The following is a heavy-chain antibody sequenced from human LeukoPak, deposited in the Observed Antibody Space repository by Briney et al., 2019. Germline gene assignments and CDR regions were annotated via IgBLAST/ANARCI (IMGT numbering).Heavy chain of an antibody. Sequence: GASVKVSCKASGGTFSSYAISWVRQAPGQGLEWMGGIIPIFGTANNAQKFQGRVTITTDESTSTVYMELSSLRSEDTAVYYCARDRSNSSPDCFDVWGQGTLVTVSS. CDR3: ARDRSNSSPDCFDV. V-gene: IGHV1-69*05. D-gene: IGHD6-6*01. CDR1: GGTFSSYA. CDR2: IIPIFGTA. J-gene: IGHJ3*01.